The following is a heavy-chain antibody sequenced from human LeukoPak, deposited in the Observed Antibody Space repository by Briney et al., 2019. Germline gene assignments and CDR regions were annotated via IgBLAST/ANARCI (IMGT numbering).Heavy chain of an antibody. V-gene: IGHV1-2*02. D-gene: IGHD7-27*01. CDR2: INPNSGGT. J-gene: IGHJ4*02. Sequence: VASVEVSCKASGFTFTAYYMHWVRQAPGQGLEWMGWINPNSGGTNYAQKFQGRVTMTRDTSISTAYMELSRLRSDDTAVYYCARGPHWDPHFDYWGQGTLVTVSS. CDR1: GFTFTAYY. CDR3: ARGPHWDPHFDY.